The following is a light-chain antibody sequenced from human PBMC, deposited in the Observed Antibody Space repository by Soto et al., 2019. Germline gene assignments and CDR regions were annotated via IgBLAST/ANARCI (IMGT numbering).Light chain of an antibody. V-gene: IGKV1-6*01. CDR3: QQADSFPLT. Sequence: IQMTQSPSSLSASVGDRVTITCRASQGIRNDLGWYQQKPGKAPKLLIYKASTLKSGVPSRFSGSGSGTDFTLTINSLQPEDFATYYCQQADSFPLTFGGGTKVDIK. CDR1: QGIRND. CDR2: KAS. J-gene: IGKJ4*01.